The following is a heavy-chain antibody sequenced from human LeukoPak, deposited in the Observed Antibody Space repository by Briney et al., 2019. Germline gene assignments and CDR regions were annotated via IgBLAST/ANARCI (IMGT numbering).Heavy chain of an antibody. CDR3: AKDSSPYSSSWFFDY. Sequence: PGGSLRLSCAASGFTFSSYAMSWVRQAPGKRLEWVSAISGSGGSTYYADSVKGRFTISRDNSKNTLYLQMNSLRAEDTAVYYCAKDSSPYSSSWFFDYWGQGTLVTVSS. CDR2: ISGSGGST. J-gene: IGHJ4*02. CDR1: GFTFSSYA. V-gene: IGHV3-23*01. D-gene: IGHD6-13*01.